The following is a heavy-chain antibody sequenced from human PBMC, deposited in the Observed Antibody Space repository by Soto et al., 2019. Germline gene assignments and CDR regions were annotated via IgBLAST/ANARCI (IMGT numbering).Heavy chain of an antibody. CDR2: ISVYNGNK. CDR3: ARDCSGGSCSTAY. Sequence: QVQLVQSGAEVKKPGASVKVSCKASGYTFSSYGISWVRQGPGQGLEWMGWISVYNGNKMYAQKFQGRVTMTPDTSTSTAYMELRSLRSDDTAVYYCARDCSGGSCSTAYWGQGTLVTVSS. D-gene: IGHD2-15*01. V-gene: IGHV1-18*01. J-gene: IGHJ4*02. CDR1: GYTFSSYG.